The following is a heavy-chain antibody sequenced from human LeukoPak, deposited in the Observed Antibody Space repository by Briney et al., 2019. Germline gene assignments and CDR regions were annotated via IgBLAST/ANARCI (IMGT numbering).Heavy chain of an antibody. V-gene: IGHV4-39*07. CDR3: ARVLMAAGSFYFDY. D-gene: IGHD5-24*01. Sequence: PSETLSLTCTVSGGSISSSSYYWGWICQSPGKGLEWIGTINYSENTYYNPSLKSRVTISLDTSKNQFSLKLSSVTAADAAVYYCARVLMAAGSFYFDYWGQGTLVTVSS. CDR2: INYSENT. J-gene: IGHJ4*02. CDR1: GGSISSSSYY.